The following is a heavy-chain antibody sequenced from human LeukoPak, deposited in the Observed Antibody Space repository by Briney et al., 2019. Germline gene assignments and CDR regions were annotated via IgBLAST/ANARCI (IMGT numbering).Heavy chain of an antibody. CDR1: GFTFSSYA. J-gene: IGHJ6*03. D-gene: IGHD3-9*01. CDR3: AKDQGHVLRYFDWFGNYYMDV. Sequence: PGGSLRLSCAASGFTFSSYAMSWVRQAPGKGLEWVSAISGSGGSTYYADSVKGRFTISRDNSKNTLYLQMNSLRAEDTAVYYCAKDQGHVLRYFDWFGNYYMDVWGKGTTATVSS. CDR2: ISGSGGST. V-gene: IGHV3-23*01.